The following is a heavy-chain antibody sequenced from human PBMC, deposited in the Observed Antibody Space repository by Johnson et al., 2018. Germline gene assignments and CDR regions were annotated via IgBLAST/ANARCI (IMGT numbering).Heavy chain of an antibody. D-gene: IGHD3-3*01. CDR1: GFTFSSYG. CDR2: ISYDGSNK. CDR3: AKDLRRCLEWLSTPPVGDAFDF. Sequence: QVQLVQSGGGVVQTGRSLRLSCAASGFTFSSYGMHWVRQAPGKGLEWVAVISYDGSNKYYADSVKGRFTISRDNSKNTLYLQMNSLRAEDTAVYYCAKDLRRCLEWLSTPPVGDAFDFWGQGALVTVSS. J-gene: IGHJ3*01. V-gene: IGHV3-33*05.